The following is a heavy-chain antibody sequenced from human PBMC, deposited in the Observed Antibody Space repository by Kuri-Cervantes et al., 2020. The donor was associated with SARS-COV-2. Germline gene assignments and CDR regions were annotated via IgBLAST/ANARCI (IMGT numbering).Heavy chain of an antibody. CDR1: GFTFTSFA. CDR3: AKVSYDSSGRYYYHYDMEV. V-gene: IGHV3-23*01. Sequence: GESLKISCAASGFTFTSFAMNWVRQAPGKGLEWVSTITHTGATTYYADSVKGRFTISRDNSKNTLYLHMNSLRAEDTAVYYCAKVSYDSSGRYYYHYDMEVWGQGTTVTVSS. J-gene: IGHJ6*02. D-gene: IGHD3-22*01. CDR2: ITHTGATT.